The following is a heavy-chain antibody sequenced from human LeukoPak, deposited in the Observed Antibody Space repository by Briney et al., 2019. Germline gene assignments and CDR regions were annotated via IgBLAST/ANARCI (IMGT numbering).Heavy chain of an antibody. CDR2: IYTSGST. CDR1: GGSISSYY. V-gene: IGHV4-4*07. Sequence: SETLSLTCTVSGGSISSYYWSWIRQPAGKGLEWIGRIYTSGSTNYNPSLKGRVTISVDRSKNQFSLNLSSVTAADTALYYCARGSWVSDFSDYWGQGTLVTVSS. J-gene: IGHJ4*02. D-gene: IGHD3-3*01. CDR3: ARGSWVSDFSDY.